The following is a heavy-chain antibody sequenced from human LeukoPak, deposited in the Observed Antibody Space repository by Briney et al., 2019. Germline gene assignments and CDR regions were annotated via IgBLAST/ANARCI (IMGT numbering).Heavy chain of an antibody. CDR2: ISYDGSNK. V-gene: IGHV3-30*18. CDR1: GFTFSSYG. J-gene: IGHJ4*02. D-gene: IGHD6-13*01. Sequence: GGSLRLSCAASGFTFSSYGMHWVRQAPGKGLEGVAVISYDGSNKYYADSVKGRFTISRDNSKNTLYLQMNSLRAEDTAVYYCAKDRVAAAGTSYLFDYWGQGTLVTVSS. CDR3: AKDRVAAAGTSYLFDY.